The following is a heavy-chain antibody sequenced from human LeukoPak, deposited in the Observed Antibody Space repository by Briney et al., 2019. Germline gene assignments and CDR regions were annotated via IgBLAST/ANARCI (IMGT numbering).Heavy chain of an antibody. J-gene: IGHJ4*02. CDR1: GFTFGDYT. CDR2: ITWDGGNI. Sequence: PGRSLRLSCVTSGFTFGDYTMHWVRQVPGKGLEWLSGITWDGGNIAYADPVKGRFTISRDNAKSSLYLQMNSLRNEDMAFYFCAKGYTFHGVAHDSGYFDYWGQGTLVTVSS. V-gene: IGHV3-9*03. D-gene: IGHD5-18*01. CDR3: AKGYTFHGVAHDSGYFDY.